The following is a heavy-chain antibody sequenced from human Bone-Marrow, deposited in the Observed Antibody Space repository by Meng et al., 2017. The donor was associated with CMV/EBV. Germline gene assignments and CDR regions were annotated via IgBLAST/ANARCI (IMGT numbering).Heavy chain of an antibody. CDR3: ARDGLEPHDY. CDR2: IYSGGST. Sequence: GESLKISCAASGFTFSSYGMHWVRQAPGKGLEWVSVIYSGGSTYYADSVKGRFTISRDNSKNTLYLQMNSLRAEDTAVYYCARDGLEPHDYWGQGTLVTVSS. CDR1: GFTFSSYG. J-gene: IGHJ4*02. V-gene: IGHV3-NL1*01. D-gene: IGHD1-1*01.